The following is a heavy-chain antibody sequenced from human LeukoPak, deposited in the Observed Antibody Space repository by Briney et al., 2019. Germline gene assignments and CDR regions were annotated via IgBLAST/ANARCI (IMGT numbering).Heavy chain of an antibody. J-gene: IGHJ4*02. D-gene: IGHD5-24*01. CDR1: GGSCDDYY. CDR2: IHPSGIF. Sequence: SETLSLTCAVYGGSCDDYYCSWIRQPPGKGLEWIGEIHPSGIFYYNSSLMSRVTISIDTSKSQFSLRLTSVTAVDTGFYYCARGRDRSKAGDHWGQGSLVTVSS. V-gene: IGHV4-34*01. CDR3: ARGRDRSKAGDH.